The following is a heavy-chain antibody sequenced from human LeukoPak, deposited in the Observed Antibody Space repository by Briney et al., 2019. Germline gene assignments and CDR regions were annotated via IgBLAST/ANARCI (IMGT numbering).Heavy chain of an antibody. CDR3: ARSKGLTGGGVDV. J-gene: IGHJ6*02. D-gene: IGHD3-9*01. CDR1: GFTFSDYN. CDR2: ITDSGNTI. V-gene: IGHV3-11*01. Sequence: PGGSLRLSCAASGFTFSDYNMNWVRQAPGKGLEWVSYITDSGNTIHYADSVKGRFTISRDNAKNSLYLQMNSLRAEDTAVYYCARSKGLTGGGVDVWGQGTTVTVSS.